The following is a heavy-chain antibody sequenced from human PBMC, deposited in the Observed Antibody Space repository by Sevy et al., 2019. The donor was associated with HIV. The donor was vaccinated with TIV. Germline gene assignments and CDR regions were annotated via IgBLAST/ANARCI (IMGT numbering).Heavy chain of an antibody. CDR1: GYTFTDYY. D-gene: IGHD2-2*01. CDR2: INPHIGGT. CDR3: ARRDSLVDPPATVDY. V-gene: IGHV1-2*02. J-gene: IGHJ4*02. Sequence: ASVKVSCKASGYTFTDYYIHWVRQAPGQGLEWMGWINPHIGGTNFAQKFQGRVTMTRDTSISTAYLDLSRLRSAETAIYYCARRDSLVDPPATVDYWGQGTLVTVSS.